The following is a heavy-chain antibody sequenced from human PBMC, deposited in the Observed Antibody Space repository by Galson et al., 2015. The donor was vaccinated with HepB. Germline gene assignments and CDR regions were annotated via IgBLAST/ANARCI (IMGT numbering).Heavy chain of an antibody. V-gene: IGHV3-48*03. J-gene: IGHJ4*02. CDR3: ARGGYGYPLSTAIDY. D-gene: IGHD5-24*01. Sequence: SLRLSCAASGFTFSSYEMNWVRQAPGKGLEWVSYISSSGSTIYYADSVKGRFTISRDNAKNSLYLQMNSLRAEDTAVYYCARGGYGYPLSTAIDYWGQGTLVTVSS. CDR2: ISSSGSTI. CDR1: GFTFSSYE.